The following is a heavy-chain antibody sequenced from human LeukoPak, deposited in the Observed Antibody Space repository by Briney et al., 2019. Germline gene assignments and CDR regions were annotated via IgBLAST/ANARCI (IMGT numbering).Heavy chain of an antibody. CDR1: GFTFSSYA. CDR2: ISYDGSNK. J-gene: IGHJ4*02. Sequence: GGSLRLSCAASGFTFSSYAMHWVRQAPGKGLEWVAVISYDGSNKYYVDSVKGRYTISRDNSKNTLYLQMNSLRAEDTAVYYCARVPGRDTIGGGEGFDYWGQGTLVTVSS. CDR3: ARVPGRDTIGGGEGFDY. V-gene: IGHV3-30*01. D-gene: IGHD3-16*01.